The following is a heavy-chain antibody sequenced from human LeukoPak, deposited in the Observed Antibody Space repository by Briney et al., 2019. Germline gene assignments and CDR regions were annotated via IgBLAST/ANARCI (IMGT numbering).Heavy chain of an antibody. V-gene: IGHV7-4-1*02. CDR2: FNTNTGNP. CDR3: ARDARLGWLVRTRGYYYYGMDV. D-gene: IGHD6-19*01. CDR1: GYTFTSYA. J-gene: IGHJ6*02. Sequence: ASVKVSCKASGYTFTSYAMNWVRQAPGQGLEWMGWFNTNTGNPTYAQGFTGRFVFSLDTSVSTAYLQISSLKAEDTAVYYCARDARLGWLVRTRGYYYYGMDVWGQGTTVTVSS.